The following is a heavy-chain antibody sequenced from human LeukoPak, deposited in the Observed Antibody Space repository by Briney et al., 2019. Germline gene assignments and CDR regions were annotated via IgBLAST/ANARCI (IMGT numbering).Heavy chain of an antibody. Sequence: SQTLSLTCAISGDSVSNNIATWNWIRQSPSRGLEWLGRTYHRSRWGNDYAISVKSRITINPDTSKNQFSLQLNSVTPEDTAVYYCARDSDGWYWALDFWGQGTPVTVSS. V-gene: IGHV6-1*01. CDR2: TYHRSRWGN. CDR1: GDSVSNNIAT. CDR3: ARDSDGWYWALDF. D-gene: IGHD6-19*01. J-gene: IGHJ4*02.